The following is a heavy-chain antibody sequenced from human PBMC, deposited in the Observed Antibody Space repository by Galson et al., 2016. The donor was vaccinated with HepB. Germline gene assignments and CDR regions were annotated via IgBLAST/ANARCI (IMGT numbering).Heavy chain of an antibody. D-gene: IGHD6-19*01. CDR2: IIPMLDTT. J-gene: IGHJ4*02. V-gene: IGHV1-69*13. Sequence: SVKVSCKASGGTFSTYAINWVRQAPGQGLEWMGAIIPMLDTTNYAQKFQGRLTITADESTRTAFMDLSSLRSEDTAMYYGARDGYSSGWDRDGYWGQGTLVTVSS. CDR3: ARDGYSSGWDRDGY. CDR1: GGTFSTYA.